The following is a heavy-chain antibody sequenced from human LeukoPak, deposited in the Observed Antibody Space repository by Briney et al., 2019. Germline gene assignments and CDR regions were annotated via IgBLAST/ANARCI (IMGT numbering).Heavy chain of an antibody. CDR2: IYYSGSA. CDR3: ARSKGAVAEIDY. CDR1: GGSISSSSYY. D-gene: IGHD6-19*01. J-gene: IGHJ4*02. Sequence: SETLSLTCTVSGGSISSSSYYWGWIRQPPGKGLEWIGSIYYSGSAYYNPSLKSRVTISVDTSKNQFSLKLSSVTAADTAVYYCARSKGAVAEIDYWGQGTLVTVSS. V-gene: IGHV4-39*07.